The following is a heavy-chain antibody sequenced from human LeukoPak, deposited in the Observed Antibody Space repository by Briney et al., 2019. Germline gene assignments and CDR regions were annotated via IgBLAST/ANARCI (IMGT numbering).Heavy chain of an antibody. Sequence: GESLKISCKASGDRLSNDWITWVRQRSGKGLEYMGMINVRDSDTRYSLSFQDQITISADKSTSTAYLQWSSLKASDTAMYYCVRHSSSSYYYIDVWGKGATVTVSS. D-gene: IGHD6-13*01. J-gene: IGHJ6*03. V-gene: IGHV5-51*01. CDR1: GDRLSNDW. CDR2: INVRDSDT. CDR3: VRHSSSSYYYIDV.